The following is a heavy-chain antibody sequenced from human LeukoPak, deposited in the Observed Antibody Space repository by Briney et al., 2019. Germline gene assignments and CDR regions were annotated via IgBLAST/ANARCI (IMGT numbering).Heavy chain of an antibody. J-gene: IGHJ4*02. Sequence: GESLKISCKGSGYSFTSYWIGWVRQMPGKGLEWMGIIYPGDSDTRYSPSFQGQVTVSADKSIRTAYLQWSSLKASDTAIYYCARHHDYGDYGCFDYWGQGTLVTVSS. V-gene: IGHV5-51*01. CDR3: ARHHDYGDYGCFDY. CDR1: GYSFTSYW. CDR2: IYPGDSDT. D-gene: IGHD4-17*01.